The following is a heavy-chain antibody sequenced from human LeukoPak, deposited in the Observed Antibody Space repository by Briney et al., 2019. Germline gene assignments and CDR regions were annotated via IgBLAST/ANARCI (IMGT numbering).Heavy chain of an antibody. CDR3: ARVGASTYYYDSSGYKAFDI. Sequence: PGGSLRLSCAASGFTFSNYGMHWVRQAPGKGLEWVAVISYDGSNKYYADSVKGRFTISRDNSKNTLYLQMNSLRAEDTAVYYCARVGASTYYYDSSGYKAFDIWGQGTMVTVSS. CDR2: ISYDGSNK. D-gene: IGHD3-22*01. CDR1: GFTFSNYG. V-gene: IGHV3-30*03. J-gene: IGHJ3*02.